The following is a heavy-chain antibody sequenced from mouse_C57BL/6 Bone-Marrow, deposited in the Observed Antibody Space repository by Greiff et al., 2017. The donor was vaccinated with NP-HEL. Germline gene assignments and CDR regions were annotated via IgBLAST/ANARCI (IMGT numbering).Heavy chain of an antibody. CDR2: INYDGSST. V-gene: IGHV5-16*01. D-gene: IGHD2-4*01. CDR3: AREGGLRRRTYAMDY. CDR1: GFTFSDYY. Sequence: EVMFVESEGGLVQPGSSMKLSCTASGFTFSDYYMAWVRQVPEKGLEWVANINYDGSSTYYLDSLKSRFIISRDNAKNILYLQMSSLKSEDTATYYCAREGGLRRRTYAMDYWGQGTSVTVSS. J-gene: IGHJ4*01.